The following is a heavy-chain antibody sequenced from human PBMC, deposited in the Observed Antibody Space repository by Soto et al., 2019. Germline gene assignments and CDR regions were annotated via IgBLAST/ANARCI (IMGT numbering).Heavy chain of an antibody. CDR3: ARGGVMAHLDV. CDR2: INAYNGNT. Sequence: ASVKVSCKASGYIFTTDGITWVRQAPGQGLEWMGWINAYNGNTGYAQKVQGRVTMTTDIPTSTAYTELRSLRSDDTAVYYCARGGVMAHLDVWGEGPTVTV. J-gene: IGHJ6*02. V-gene: IGHV1-18*01. D-gene: IGHD3-16*01. CDR1: GYIFTTDG.